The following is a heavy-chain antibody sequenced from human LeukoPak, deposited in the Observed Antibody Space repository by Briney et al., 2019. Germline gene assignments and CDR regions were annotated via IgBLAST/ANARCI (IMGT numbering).Heavy chain of an antibody. CDR2: IYYSGST. CDR3: AREVVPAAMFRSPHFDY. V-gene: IGHV4-39*07. D-gene: IGHD2-2*01. CDR1: GGSISSSSYY. J-gene: IGHJ4*02. Sequence: SETLSLTCTVSGGSISSSSYYWGWIRQPPGKGLEWIGSIYYSGSTYYNPSLKSRVTISVDTSKNQFSLKLSSVTAADTAVYYCAREVVPAAMFRSPHFDYWGQGTLVTVSS.